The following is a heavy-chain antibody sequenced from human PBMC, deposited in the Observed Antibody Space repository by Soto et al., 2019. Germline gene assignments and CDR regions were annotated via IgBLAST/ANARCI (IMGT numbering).Heavy chain of an antibody. CDR1: GYTFTSYA. CDR2: INAGNGNT. Sequence: GASVKVSCKASGYTFTSYAMHWVRQAPGQRLEWMGWINAGNGNTKYSQKFQGRVTITRDTSASTAYMELSSLRSEDTAVYYCARKTMGVKYYSGMDVWGQGTTVTVSS. V-gene: IGHV1-3*01. CDR3: ARKTMGVKYYSGMDV. D-gene: IGHD1-26*01. J-gene: IGHJ6*02.